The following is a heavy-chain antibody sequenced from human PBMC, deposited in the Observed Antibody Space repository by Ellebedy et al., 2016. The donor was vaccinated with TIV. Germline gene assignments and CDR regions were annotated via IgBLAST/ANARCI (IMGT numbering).Heavy chain of an antibody. V-gene: IGHV1-18*04. CDR2: ISAYNGNT. Sequence: AASVKVSCKASGYTFTSYGISWVRPARGQGLEWMGWISAYNGNTNYAQKLQCRVTMTTDTSTSTAYMELRSLRSDDTAVYYCARGYQYYGMDVWGQGTTVTVSS. CDR1: GYTFTSYG. J-gene: IGHJ6*02. CDR3: ARGYQYYGMDV.